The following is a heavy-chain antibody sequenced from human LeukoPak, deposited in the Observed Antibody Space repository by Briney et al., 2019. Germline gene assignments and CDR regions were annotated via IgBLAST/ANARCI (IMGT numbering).Heavy chain of an antibody. CDR3: TRKYTSSWSFDY. CDR2: IYYSGST. Sequence: SETLSLTCTVSGGSISSYYWSWVRQPPGKGLEWIGYIYYSGSTDYNPSLKSRVTISVDTSKNQFSLKLISLTAADTAVYYCTRKYTSSWSFDYWGQGTLVTVSS. J-gene: IGHJ4*02. CDR1: GGSISSYY. V-gene: IGHV4-59*08. D-gene: IGHD6-13*01.